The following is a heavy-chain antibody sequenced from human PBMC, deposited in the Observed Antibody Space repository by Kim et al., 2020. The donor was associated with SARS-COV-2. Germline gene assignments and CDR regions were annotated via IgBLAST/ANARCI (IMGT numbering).Heavy chain of an antibody. D-gene: IGHD1-26*01. J-gene: IGHJ3*02. V-gene: IGHV3-30*04. Sequence: GGSLRLSCAASGFTFSSYAMHWVRQAPGKGLEWVAVISYDGSNKYYADSVKGRFTISRDNSKNTLYLQMNSLRAEDTAVYYCARNGGGATIFAFDIWGQGTMVTVSS. CDR2: ISYDGSNK. CDR3: ARNGGGATIFAFDI. CDR1: GFTFSSYA.